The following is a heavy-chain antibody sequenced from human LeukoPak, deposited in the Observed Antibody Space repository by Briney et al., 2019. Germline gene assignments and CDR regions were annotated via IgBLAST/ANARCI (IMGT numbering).Heavy chain of an antibody. Sequence: ASVKVSCKASGYGFTGYYMHWVRQAPGQGLEWMGWINPNSGGTNYAQKYQGRVTMTEDTSTDTAYMELSSLRSEDTAVYYCATPIAAAAWGQGTLVTVSS. V-gene: IGHV1-2*02. D-gene: IGHD6-13*01. CDR1: GYGFTGYY. CDR2: INPNSGGT. CDR3: ATPIAAAA. J-gene: IGHJ5*02.